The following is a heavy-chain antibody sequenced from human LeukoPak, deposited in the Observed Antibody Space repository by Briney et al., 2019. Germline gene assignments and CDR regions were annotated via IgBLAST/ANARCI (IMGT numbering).Heavy chain of an antibody. CDR1: GFTFSNYA. Sequence: PGGSLRLSCAASGFTFSNYAMSWVRQAPGKGLEWVAFIRYDGSNKYYADSVKGRFTISRDNSKNTLYLQMNSLRAEDTAVYYCAKGLSYYYDSSGYLINWGQGTLVTVSS. V-gene: IGHV3-30*02. J-gene: IGHJ4*02. CDR2: IRYDGSNK. CDR3: AKGLSYYYDSSGYLIN. D-gene: IGHD3-22*01.